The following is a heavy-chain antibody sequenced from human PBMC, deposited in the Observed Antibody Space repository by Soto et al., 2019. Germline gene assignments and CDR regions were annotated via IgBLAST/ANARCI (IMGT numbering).Heavy chain of an antibody. Sequence: SETLSLTCIVSGGSMSEYFWSWMGQSPGKGLEWIGYIYYLGSTDYNPSLKSRVTISVDTSKRQFSLRLTSVTAADTAVYYCARDGYDGSGSPYPAYWGPGTQVTVSS. V-gene: IGHV4-59*01. CDR2: IYYLGST. D-gene: IGHD3-10*01. J-gene: IGHJ4*02. CDR3: ARDGYDGSGSPYPAY. CDR1: GGSMSEYF.